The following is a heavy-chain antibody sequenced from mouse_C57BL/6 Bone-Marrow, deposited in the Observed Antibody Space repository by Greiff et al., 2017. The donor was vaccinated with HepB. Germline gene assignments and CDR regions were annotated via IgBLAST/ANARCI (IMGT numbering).Heavy chain of an antibody. CDR3: ARNFDDGYYWYFDV. D-gene: IGHD2-3*01. Sequence: VQLQESGPGLVAPSQSLSITCTVSGFSLTSYAISWVRQPPGKGLEWLGVIWTGGGTNYNSALKSRLSISKDNSKSQVFLKMNSLQTDDTARYYCARNFDDGYYWYFDVWGTGTTVTVSS. CDR1: GFSLTSYA. CDR2: IWTGGGT. V-gene: IGHV2-9-1*01. J-gene: IGHJ1*03.